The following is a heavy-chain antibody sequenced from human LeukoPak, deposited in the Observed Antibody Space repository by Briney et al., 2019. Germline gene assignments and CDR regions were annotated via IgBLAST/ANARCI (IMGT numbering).Heavy chain of an antibody. CDR3: AREYSGSCREFDY. V-gene: IGHV4-4*07. CDR1: GGSISSYY. Sequence: PSETLSLTCTVSGGSISSYYWSWIRQPAGKGLEWIGRIYTSGSTNYNASLKSRVSMSVDTSKNQFSLKLSSVTAADTAVFYCAREYSGSCREFDYWGQGTLVTVSS. D-gene: IGHD1-26*01. J-gene: IGHJ4*02. CDR2: IYTSGST.